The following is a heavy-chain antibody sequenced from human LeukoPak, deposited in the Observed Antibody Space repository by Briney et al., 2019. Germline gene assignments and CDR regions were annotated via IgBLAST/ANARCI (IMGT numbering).Heavy chain of an antibody. CDR3: ARLPRAVSPFDY. V-gene: IGHV4-39*01. Sequence: PSETLSLTCTVSGGSISSSSYYWGWIRQPPGKGLEWIGSIYYSGSTYYNPPLKSRVTISVDTSKNQFSLKLSSVTAADTAVYYCARLPRAVSPFDYWGQGTLVTVSS. D-gene: IGHD4-17*01. J-gene: IGHJ4*02. CDR2: IYYSGST. CDR1: GGSISSSSYY.